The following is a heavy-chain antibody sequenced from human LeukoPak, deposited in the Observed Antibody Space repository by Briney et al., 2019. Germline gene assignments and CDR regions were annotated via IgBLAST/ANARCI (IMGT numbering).Heavy chain of an antibody. D-gene: IGHD3-22*01. CDR3: AKDRHPNYYDSSGYYLDY. J-gene: IGHJ4*02. V-gene: IGHV3-23*01. Sequence: GGSLRLSCAASGFTFSSYAVSWVRQAPGKGLAWVSAISDSGDRTQYADSVRGRFTISRDNSKNTLYLQMNSLRAEDTAVYYCAKDRHPNYYDSSGYYLDYWGQGTLVTVSS. CDR1: GFTFSSYA. CDR2: ISDSGDRT.